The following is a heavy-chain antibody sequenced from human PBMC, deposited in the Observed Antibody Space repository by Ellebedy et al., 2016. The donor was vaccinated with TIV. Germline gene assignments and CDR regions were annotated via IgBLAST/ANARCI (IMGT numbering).Heavy chain of an antibody. CDR2: VRFDGSSE. CDR3: ARGGSKSNWYQPFDS. CDR1: EFTFSDYV. V-gene: IGHV3-30*02. J-gene: IGHJ4*02. D-gene: IGHD1-20*01. Sequence: GGSLRLSXAASEFTFSDYVMHWVRQAPGTGLEWVALVRFDGSSEFYADSVKGRFTISRDNSENTMSLQMNSLRDEDTAVYYCARGGSKSNWYQPFDSWGQGTLVTVSS.